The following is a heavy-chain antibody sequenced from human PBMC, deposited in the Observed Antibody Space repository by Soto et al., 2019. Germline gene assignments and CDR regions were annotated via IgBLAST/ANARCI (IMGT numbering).Heavy chain of an antibody. CDR1: GGSISSGGYS. CDR2: IYHSGST. D-gene: IGHD3-22*01. V-gene: IGHV4-30-2*01. J-gene: IGHJ5*02. Sequence: PSETLSLTCAVSGGSISSGGYSWSWIRQPPGKGLEWIGYIYHSGSTYYNPSLKSRVTISVDRSKNQFSLKLSSVTAADTAVYYCARGEDTYYYDSSGYWNWFDPWGQGTLVTVSS. CDR3: ARGEDTYYYDSSGYWNWFDP.